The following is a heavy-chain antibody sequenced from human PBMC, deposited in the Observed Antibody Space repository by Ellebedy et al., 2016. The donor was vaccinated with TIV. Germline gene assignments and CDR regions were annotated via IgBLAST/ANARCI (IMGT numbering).Heavy chain of an antibody. CDR3: SRDLTTMVRGANYYYYYGMDV. CDR2: IYYSGST. CDR1: GVSISSSSYS. Sequence: MPSETLSLTCTVSGVSISSSSYSRAWIRQPPVRVLEWIVSIYYSGSTYYNPSLKCRVTISVDTSKNQFSLKLSSVTAAETAVYYCSRDLTTMVRGANYYYYYGMDVWGQGTTVTVSS. J-gene: IGHJ6*02. D-gene: IGHD3-10*01. V-gene: IGHV4-39*02.